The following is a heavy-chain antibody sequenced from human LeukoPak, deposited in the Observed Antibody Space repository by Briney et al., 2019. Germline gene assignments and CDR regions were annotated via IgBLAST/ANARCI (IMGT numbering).Heavy chain of an antibody. CDR3: AREGRYYGSGSHRDGFDI. CDR2: IRYDGSNK. CDR1: GFTFSSYG. V-gene: IGHV3-30*02. J-gene: IGHJ3*02. D-gene: IGHD3-10*01. Sequence: PAGGSLRLSCAASGFTFSSYGMHWVRQAPGKGLEWVAFIRYDGSNKYYADSVKGRFTISRDNAKNSLYLQMNSLTAEDTAIYYCAREGRYYGSGSHRDGFDIWGQGTMVTVSS.